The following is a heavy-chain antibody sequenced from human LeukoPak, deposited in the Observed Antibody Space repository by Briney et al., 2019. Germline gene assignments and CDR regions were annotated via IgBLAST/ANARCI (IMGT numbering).Heavy chain of an antibody. CDR3: TTDGFTIAAAGTVDY. J-gene: IGHJ4*02. Sequence: GGSLRLSCAASGFTFSNAWMSWVRQAPGKGLEWVGRIKSKADGGTTDYAAPVKGRFTISREDSKNTLYLQMNSLKTEDTAVYYCTTDGFTIAAAGTVDYWGQGTLVTVSS. CDR1: GFTFSNAW. V-gene: IGHV3-15*01. CDR2: IKSKADGGTT. D-gene: IGHD6-13*01.